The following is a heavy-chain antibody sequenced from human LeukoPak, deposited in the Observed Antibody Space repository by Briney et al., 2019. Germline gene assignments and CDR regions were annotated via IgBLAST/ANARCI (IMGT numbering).Heavy chain of an antibody. D-gene: IGHD3-10*01. CDR2: ISGDGGST. CDR3: AKDHSFGSRTLYHIFDF. Sequence: GGSLTLSRAASGFTFSTYAMSWVRLAPGKGLEWVSSISGDGGSTFYPDSAKGRCTISRDNSKSTLFLQMNSLTAEDTAIYYCAKDHSFGSRTLYHIFDFRGPGTLATVSS. J-gene: IGHJ4*02. V-gene: IGHV3-23*01. CDR1: GFTFSTYA.